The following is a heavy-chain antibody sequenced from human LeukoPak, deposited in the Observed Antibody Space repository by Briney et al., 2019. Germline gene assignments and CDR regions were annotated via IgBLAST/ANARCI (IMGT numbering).Heavy chain of an antibody. Sequence: GGSLTLSCTTSGFTFGGYSMNWVRQAPGKGLEWVSYISSSASIIYYADSVRGRFTISRDNAKNSLYLRMNSLRDDDTAVYYCARDSSIQSLDPWGQGTLVTVSS. V-gene: IGHV3-48*02. CDR1: GFTFGGYS. J-gene: IGHJ5*02. CDR3: ARDSSIQSLDP. CDR2: ISSSASII. D-gene: IGHD5-18*01.